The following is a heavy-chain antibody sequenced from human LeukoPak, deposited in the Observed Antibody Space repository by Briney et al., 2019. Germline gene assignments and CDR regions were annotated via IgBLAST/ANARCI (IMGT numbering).Heavy chain of an antibody. V-gene: IGHV4-59*12. Sequence: PSETLSLTCTVSGGSISTYYWSWIRQPPGKGLEWIGYIYYTGSTNYNPSLKSRVTISVDTSKNQFSLKLSSVTAADTAVYYCARVEDSGYDYRGRFDPWGQGTLVTVSS. CDR1: GGSISTYY. CDR2: IYYTGST. CDR3: ARVEDSGYDYRGRFDP. J-gene: IGHJ5*02. D-gene: IGHD5-12*01.